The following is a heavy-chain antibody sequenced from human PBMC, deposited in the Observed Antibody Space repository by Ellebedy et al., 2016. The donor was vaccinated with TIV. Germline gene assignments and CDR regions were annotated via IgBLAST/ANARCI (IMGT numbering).Heavy chain of an antibody. J-gene: IGHJ5*02. CDR2: IYYSGST. V-gene: IGHV4-59*01. CDR1: GFTFSSYA. CDR3: ARSKGSYSDSSFDP. Sequence: GSLRLSCAASGFTFSSYAMSWIRQPAGKGLEWIGYIYYSGSTNYNPSLKSRVTISVDTSKNQFSLKLSSVTAADTAVYYCARSKGSYSDSSFDPWGQGTLVTVSS. D-gene: IGHD3-22*01.